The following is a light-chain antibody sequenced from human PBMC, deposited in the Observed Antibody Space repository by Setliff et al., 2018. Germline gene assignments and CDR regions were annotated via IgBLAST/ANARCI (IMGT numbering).Light chain of an antibody. V-gene: IGLV2-8*01. Sequence: QSALAQPPSASGSLGQSLIISCTGTSRDVGSSTFVSWYQQHPGKAPKLLIYEISKRPSGVPDRFSGSKSGNTASLTVSGLQAEDEADYYCSSYAGTNNPYVFGSGTKVTVL. CDR1: SRDVGSSTF. CDR3: SSYAGTNNPYV. CDR2: EIS. J-gene: IGLJ1*01.